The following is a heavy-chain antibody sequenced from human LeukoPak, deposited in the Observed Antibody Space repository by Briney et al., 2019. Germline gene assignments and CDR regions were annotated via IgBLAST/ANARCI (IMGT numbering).Heavy chain of an antibody. CDR2: IYPGDSDT. CDR1: GYSFTSYW. D-gene: IGHD5-18*01. Sequence: GESLKISCKGSGYSFTSYWIAWVRQMPGKGLEWVGIIYPGDSDTRYSPSFQGQVTISADKAISTAYLQWSSLKAPDTAMYHCARPGQRGYNSNFDYWCQGTLVTVSS. J-gene: IGHJ4*02. V-gene: IGHV5-51*01. CDR3: ARPGQRGYNSNFDY.